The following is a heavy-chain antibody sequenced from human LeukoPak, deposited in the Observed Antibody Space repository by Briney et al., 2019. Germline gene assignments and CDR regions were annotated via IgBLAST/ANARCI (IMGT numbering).Heavy chain of an antibody. CDR1: GGTFSSYA. Sequence: ASVKVSCKASGGTFSSYAISWVRQAPGQGLEWMGGIIPIFGTANYAQKFQGRVTITADESTSTAYMELSSLRSEDTAVYYCARDGAPPAKTNGVWKYYYGMDVWGQGTTVTVPS. J-gene: IGHJ6*02. CDR3: ARDGAPPAKTNGVWKYYYGMDV. CDR2: IIPIFGTA. V-gene: IGHV1-69*13. D-gene: IGHD2-8*01.